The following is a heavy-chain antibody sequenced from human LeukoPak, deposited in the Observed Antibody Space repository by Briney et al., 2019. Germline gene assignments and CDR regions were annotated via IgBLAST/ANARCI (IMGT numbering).Heavy chain of an antibody. CDR2: IWYDGSNK. J-gene: IGHJ4*02. V-gene: IGHV3-33*06. CDR1: GFTFSSYG. D-gene: IGHD3-22*01. Sequence: PGRSLRLSCAASGFTFSSYGMHWVRQAPGKGLEWVAVIWYDGSNKYYADSVKGRFTISRDNSKNTLYLQMNSLRAEDTAVYYCAKDLRVHGITMIVGGGFDYWGQGTLVTVSS. CDR3: AKDLRVHGITMIVGGGFDY.